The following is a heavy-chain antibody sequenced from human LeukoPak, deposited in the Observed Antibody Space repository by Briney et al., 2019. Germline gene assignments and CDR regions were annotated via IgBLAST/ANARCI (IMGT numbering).Heavy chain of an antibody. CDR2: IWYDGSNK. V-gene: IGHV3-33*01. Sequence: GGSLRLSCAASGFTFSSYGMHWVRQAPGKGLEWVAVIWYDGSNKYYADSVKGRFTISRDNSKNTLYPQMNSLRAEDTAVYYCARAALYYDILTGYYGPGDYWGQGTLVTVSS. CDR3: ARAALYYDILTGYYGPGDY. J-gene: IGHJ4*02. D-gene: IGHD3-9*01. CDR1: GFTFSSYG.